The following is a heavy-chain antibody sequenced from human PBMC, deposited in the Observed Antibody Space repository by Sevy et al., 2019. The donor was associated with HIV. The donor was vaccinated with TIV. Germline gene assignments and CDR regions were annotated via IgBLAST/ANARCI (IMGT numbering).Heavy chain of an antibody. CDR3: ARGFPGYYYDSSGTFDY. Sequence: GGSLRLSCAASGFTFSSYSMNWVRQAPGKGLEWVSSIGSSSSYIYYADSVKGRFTISRDNAKNSLYLQMNSLRAEDTAVYYCARGFPGYYYDSSGTFDYWGQGTLVTVSS. D-gene: IGHD3-22*01. CDR1: GFTFSSYS. V-gene: IGHV3-21*06. CDR2: IGSSSSYI. J-gene: IGHJ4*02.